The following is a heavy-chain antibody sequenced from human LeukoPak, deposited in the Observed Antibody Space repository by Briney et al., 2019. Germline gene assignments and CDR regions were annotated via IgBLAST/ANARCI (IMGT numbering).Heavy chain of an antibody. CDR1: GFTFNSYS. V-gene: IGHV3-7*01. CDR3: ARENWGFEDY. CDR2: IKQDGSEK. D-gene: IGHD7-27*01. Sequence: GGSLRLSCAASGFTFNSYSMSWVRQAPGKGLEWVANIKQDGSEKYYVDSVKGRFTISRDNAKNSLYLQMNSLRAEDTAVYYCARENWGFEDYWGQGTLVTVSS. J-gene: IGHJ4*02.